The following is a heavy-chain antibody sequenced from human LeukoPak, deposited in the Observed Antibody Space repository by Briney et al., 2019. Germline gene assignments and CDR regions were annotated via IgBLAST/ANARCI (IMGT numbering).Heavy chain of an antibody. CDR1: GFTFSSYG. CDR2: ISGSGGST. D-gene: IGHD5-12*01. Sequence: PGGTLRLSCAASGFTFSSYGMSWVRQAPGKGLEWVSAISGSGGSTYYADSVKGRFTISRDNSKNTLYLQMNSLRADDTAVYFCAKRRNSGYDYDAFDIWGQGTMAAVSS. CDR3: AKRRNSGYDYDAFDI. J-gene: IGHJ3*02. V-gene: IGHV3-23*01.